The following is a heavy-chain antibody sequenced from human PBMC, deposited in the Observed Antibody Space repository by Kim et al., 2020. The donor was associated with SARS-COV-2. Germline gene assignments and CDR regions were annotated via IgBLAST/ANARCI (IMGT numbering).Heavy chain of an antibody. CDR2: IHYSGST. J-gene: IGHJ3*02. Sequence: SETLSLTCTVSGESVTSGSHYWSWIRQPPGKGLEWIGYIHYSGSTNYNPSLKSRVTISVDTSKNQFSLRLRSVTAADTAVYYCARVSGCSDALDIWGQGTMVTVSS. CDR3: ARVSGCSDALDI. CDR1: GESVTSGSHY. V-gene: IGHV4-61*01. D-gene: IGHD3-10*01.